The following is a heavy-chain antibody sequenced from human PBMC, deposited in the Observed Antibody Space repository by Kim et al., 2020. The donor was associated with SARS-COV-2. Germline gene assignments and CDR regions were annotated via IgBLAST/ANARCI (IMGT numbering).Heavy chain of an antibody. CDR1: GGSISSGVYY. V-gene: IGHV4-31*03. CDR3: ARDPLKNPVPLSYYYYYGMDV. CDR2: IYYSGST. Sequence: SETLSLTCTVSGGSISSGVYYWSWIRQHPGKGLEWIGYIYYSGSTYYNPSLKSRVTISVDTSKNQFSLKLSSVTAADTAVYYCARDPLKNPVPLSYYYYYGMDVWGQGTTVTVSS. J-gene: IGHJ6*02.